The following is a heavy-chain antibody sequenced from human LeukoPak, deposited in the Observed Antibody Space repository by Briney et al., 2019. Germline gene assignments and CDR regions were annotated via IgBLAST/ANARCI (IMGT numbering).Heavy chain of an antibody. D-gene: IGHD1-26*01. J-gene: IGHJ4*02. CDR1: GGSFSGYY. CDR3: AVGAKASYYFDY. V-gene: IGHV4-34*01. CDR2: INHSGST. Sequence: SETLSLTCAVYGGSFSGYYWSWIRQPPGKGLEWIGEINHSGSTNYNPSLKSRVTISVDTSKNQFSLKLSSVTAEDTAVYYCAVGAKASYYFDYWGQGTLVTVSS.